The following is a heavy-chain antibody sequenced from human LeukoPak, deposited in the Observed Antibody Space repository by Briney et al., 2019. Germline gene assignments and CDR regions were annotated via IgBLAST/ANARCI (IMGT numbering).Heavy chain of an antibody. V-gene: IGHV5-51*01. CDR1: GYTFTNYW. CDR3: ARRPEAAHASFAF. D-gene: IGHD6-13*01. J-gene: IGHJ4*02. CDR2: VYCGDSNI. Sequence: GESLKISCKASGYTFTNYWIGWVRQMPGKGLEWMGLVYCGDSNIRYSPSFQGQVTISADKATSTTYLQWGSLKASDTGIYFCARRPEAAHASFAFWGQGTLVTVSS.